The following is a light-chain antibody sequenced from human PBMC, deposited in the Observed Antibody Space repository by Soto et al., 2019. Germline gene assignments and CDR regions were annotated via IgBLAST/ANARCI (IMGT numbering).Light chain of an antibody. CDR3: QQHGDSPIT. Sequence: EIVLTQSPGTLPLSPGAKATLSCRASQSVSRNYLAWYQQKPGQAPRLLIYGASSRATGIPERFSGIVSGTDFTLIISRLEPEDGEVYDGQQHGDSPITFGQGTRLEIK. CDR2: GAS. V-gene: IGKV3-20*01. J-gene: IGKJ5*01. CDR1: QSVSRNY.